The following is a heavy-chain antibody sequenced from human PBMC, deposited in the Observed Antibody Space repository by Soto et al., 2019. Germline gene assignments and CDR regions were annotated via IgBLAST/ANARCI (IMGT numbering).Heavy chain of an antibody. CDR1: GFTVSSKY. CDR3: ATRFPTMVRGVTSEEYYYGMDV. Sequence: PGGSLRLSCAASGFTVSSKYMSWVRQAPGKGLEWVSLIQSGGPTYYADSVKGRFTISRDTSENTVHLQMDSLRSEDTAVYYCATRFPTMVRGVTSEEYYYGMDVWGQGTTVTVSS. V-gene: IGHV3-53*05. D-gene: IGHD3-10*01. CDR2: IQSGGPT. J-gene: IGHJ6*02.